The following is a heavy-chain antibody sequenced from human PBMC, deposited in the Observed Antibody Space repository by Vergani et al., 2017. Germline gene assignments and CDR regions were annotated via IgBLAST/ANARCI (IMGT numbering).Heavy chain of an antibody. CDR1: GGSINSHNYY. J-gene: IGHJ4*02. CDR3: AGGSCLGGRCYKPLFGY. Sequence: QVQLQESGPGLVKPSQTLSLTCTVSGGSINSHNYYWSWIRQPAGKGVEWIGRIHTSGSTNYNPSLKSRVTMSEDTTKNEFSLHLASVTAADTAVYFCAGGSCLGGRCYKPLFGYWGPGVLVTDSS. V-gene: IGHV4-61*02. D-gene: IGHD2-15*01. CDR2: IHTSGST.